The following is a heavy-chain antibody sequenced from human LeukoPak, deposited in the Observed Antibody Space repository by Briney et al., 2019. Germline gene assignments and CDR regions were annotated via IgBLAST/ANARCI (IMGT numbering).Heavy chain of an antibody. J-gene: IGHJ4*02. CDR3: AKDRINYYGSGSFDY. D-gene: IGHD3-10*01. V-gene: IGHV3-21*01. CDR2: FSSIGSHR. CDR1: GFTFSNYD. Sequence: PGGSLRLSCAASGFTFSNYDMNWVRQAPGQGLEWVSLFSSIGSHRYYADSVKGRFTISRDNAKNSLYLQMNSLRPGDTAVYYCAKDRINYYGSGSFDYWGQGTLVTVSS.